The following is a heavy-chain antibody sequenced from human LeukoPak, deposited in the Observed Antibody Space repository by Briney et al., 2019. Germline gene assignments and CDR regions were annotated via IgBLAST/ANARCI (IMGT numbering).Heavy chain of an antibody. CDR2: ISGSGGST. D-gene: IGHD4-17*01. Sequence: GGSLRLSCAASGFTFSSYAMSWVRQAPGKGLEWVSAISGSGGSTYYAASVKGRFTISRDNSKNTLYLQMNSLRAEDTAVYYCATSRLRISDYWGQGTLVTVSS. J-gene: IGHJ4*02. V-gene: IGHV3-23*01. CDR3: ATSRLRISDY. CDR1: GFTFSSYA.